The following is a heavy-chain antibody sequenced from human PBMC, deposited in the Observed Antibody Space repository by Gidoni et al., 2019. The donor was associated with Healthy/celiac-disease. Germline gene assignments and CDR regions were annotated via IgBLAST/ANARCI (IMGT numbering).Heavy chain of an antibody. V-gene: IGHV5-51*01. CDR3: ARRATVTTIAGAFDI. D-gene: IGHD4-17*01. Sequence: EVQLVQSGAEVKKPGESLKISCKGPGYRFTSYWIGWVRQIPGKGLEWMGIIYPGDSDTRYSPSFQGQVTISADKSISTADLQGSSLKASDTAMYYCARRATVTTIAGAFDIWGQGTRVTVSS. CDR2: IYPGDSDT. CDR1: GYRFTSYW. J-gene: IGHJ3*02.